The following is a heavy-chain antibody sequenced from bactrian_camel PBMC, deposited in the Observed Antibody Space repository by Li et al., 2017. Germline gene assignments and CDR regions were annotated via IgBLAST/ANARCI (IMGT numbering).Heavy chain of an antibody. Sequence: HVQLVESGGGSAQAGGSLQLSCKINRFTFGGRIMGWRRQAPGSECELVSTIERDGTTYYADSVKGRFTISQDKAKNTIYLQMNSLTPDDTAVYHCVEGPVGQCWSQGTQVTVS. CDR3: VEGPVGQC. CDR1: RFTFGGRI. D-gene: IGHD1*01. V-gene: IGHV3S55*01. J-gene: IGHJ4*01. CDR2: IERDGTT.